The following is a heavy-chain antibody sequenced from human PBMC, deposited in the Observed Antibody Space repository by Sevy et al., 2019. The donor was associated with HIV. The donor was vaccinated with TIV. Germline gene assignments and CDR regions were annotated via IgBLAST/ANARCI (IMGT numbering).Heavy chain of an antibody. CDR3: ARPNPYYYDSSGYTTYYFDY. D-gene: IGHD3-22*01. Sequence: SETLSLTCTVSGGSISSSSYYWGWIRQPPGKGLEWIGSIYYSGSTYYNPSLKSRVTISVDTSKNQFSLKLSSVTAADTAVYYCARPNPYYYDSSGYTTYYFDYWGQGTPVTVSS. CDR1: GGSISSSSYY. V-gene: IGHV4-39*01. CDR2: IYYSGST. J-gene: IGHJ4*02.